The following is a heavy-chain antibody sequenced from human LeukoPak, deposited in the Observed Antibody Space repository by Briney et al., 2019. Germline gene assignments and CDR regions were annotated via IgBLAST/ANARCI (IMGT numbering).Heavy chain of an antibody. J-gene: IGHJ4*02. CDR3: ARERGSNEFDL. CDR2: ISPYIGDT. CDR1: GYIFTNYD. Sequence: ASVKVSCKASGYIFTNYDISWVRQAPGQGLEWLGWISPYIGDTTYAQKLQGRVTMTTDTSTSTAYMELRNLRSDDTAVYYCARERGSNEFDLWGQGTLVTVTS. D-gene: IGHD4-23*01. V-gene: IGHV1-18*01.